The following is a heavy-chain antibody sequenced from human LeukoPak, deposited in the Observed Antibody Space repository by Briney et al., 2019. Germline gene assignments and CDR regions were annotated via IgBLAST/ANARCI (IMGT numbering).Heavy chain of an antibody. CDR1: GFTFSSYG. Sequence: GRSLRLSCAASGFTFSSYGMHWVRQAPGKGLEWVSVIYSGDSGVSTYYADSVKGRFTISRHNSKNTLYLQMSSLRAEDTAVYFCARSAARLRYYYAMDVWGQGTTVTVCS. J-gene: IGHJ6*02. CDR2: IYSGDSGVST. CDR3: ARSAARLRYYYAMDV. D-gene: IGHD6-6*01. V-gene: IGHV3-NL1*01.